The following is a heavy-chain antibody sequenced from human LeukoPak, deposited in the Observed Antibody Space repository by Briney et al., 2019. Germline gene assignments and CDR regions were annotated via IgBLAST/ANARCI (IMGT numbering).Heavy chain of an antibody. D-gene: IGHD3-10*01. J-gene: IGHJ4*02. CDR3: ARRSPYGSVDY. CDR1: GYTFTGYC. V-gene: IGHV1-69*13. Sequence: ASVKVSCKASGYTFTGYCMHWVRQAPGQGLEWMGWIIPIFGTANYAQKFQGRVTITADESTSTAYMELSSLRSEDTAVYYCARRSPYGSVDYWGQGTLVTVSS. CDR2: IIPIFGTA.